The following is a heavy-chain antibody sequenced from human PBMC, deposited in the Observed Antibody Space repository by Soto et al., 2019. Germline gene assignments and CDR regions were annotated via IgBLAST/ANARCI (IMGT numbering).Heavy chain of an antibody. CDR1: GFTFSSYG. V-gene: IGHV3-33*01. J-gene: IGHJ6*02. D-gene: IGHD3-3*01. CDR3: ARAPRSYYDFWSGYYSPYYYGMDV. Sequence: GGSLRLSCAASGFTFSSYGMHWVRQAPGKGLEWVAVIWYDGSNKYYADSVKGRFTISRDNSKNTLYLQMNSLRAEDTAVYYCARAPRSYYDFWSGYYSPYYYGMDVWGQGTTVTVSS. CDR2: IWYDGSNK.